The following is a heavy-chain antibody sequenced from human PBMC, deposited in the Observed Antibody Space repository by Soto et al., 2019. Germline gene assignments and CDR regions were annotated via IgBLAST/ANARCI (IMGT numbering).Heavy chain of an antibody. CDR3: AHTTTTIVGIPFDY. V-gene: IGHV2-5*02. CDR1: GFSLTTSGVG. Sequence: QITLKEFGPTLVKPTQTLTLTCTFSGFSLTTSGVGVGWIRQPPGKALEWLALIYWDDDKRYSPSLKSRLTITKDTSKDQVVLTMTNMYPVDTATYYCAHTTTTIVGIPFDYWGQGTLVTVSS. CDR2: IYWDDDK. D-gene: IGHD1-26*01. J-gene: IGHJ4*02.